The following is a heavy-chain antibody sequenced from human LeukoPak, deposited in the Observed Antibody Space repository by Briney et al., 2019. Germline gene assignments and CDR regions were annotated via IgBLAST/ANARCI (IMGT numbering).Heavy chain of an antibody. J-gene: IGHJ4*02. CDR1: GYTFTSYG. D-gene: IGHD3-9*01. Sequence: ASVTVSCKASGYTFTSYGISWVRQAPGQGLEWMGWIGAYNGNTNYAQKLQGRVTMTTDTSTSTAYMELRSLRSDDTAVYYCARSDYDILTGYYSEHFDYWGQGTLVTVSS. CDR2: IGAYNGNT. V-gene: IGHV1-18*01. CDR3: ARSDYDILTGYYSEHFDY.